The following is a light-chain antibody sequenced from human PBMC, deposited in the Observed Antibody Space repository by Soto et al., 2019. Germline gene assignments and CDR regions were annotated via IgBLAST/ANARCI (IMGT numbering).Light chain of an antibody. CDR3: QQSYNVPFT. V-gene: IGKV1-39*01. Sequence: DIQMTQSPSSLSASVGDRVTITCRASQSISNYLNWYQQKPGKAPKLLIYAASSLQSGVPSRFSGSGSGTDFTLTISSLQPEDFAAYYCQQSYNVPFTFGPGAKVDIK. CDR1: QSISNY. J-gene: IGKJ3*01. CDR2: AAS.